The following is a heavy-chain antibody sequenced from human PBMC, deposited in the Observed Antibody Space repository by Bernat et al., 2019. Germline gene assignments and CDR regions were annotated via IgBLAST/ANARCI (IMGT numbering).Heavy chain of an antibody. Sequence: QVQLVQSGAEVKKPGASVKVSCKASGYTFTSYGISWVRQAPGQGLEWMGWISAYNGNTNYAQKLQGRVTMTTDTSTSTAYMELRSLRSDDTAVYYCARVSGLRFLEWLFVEHRGYYYGMDVWGQGTTVTVSS. D-gene: IGHD3-3*01. CDR2: ISAYNGNT. CDR3: ARVSGLRFLEWLFVEHRGYYYGMDV. CDR1: GYTFTSYG. V-gene: IGHV1-18*01. J-gene: IGHJ6*02.